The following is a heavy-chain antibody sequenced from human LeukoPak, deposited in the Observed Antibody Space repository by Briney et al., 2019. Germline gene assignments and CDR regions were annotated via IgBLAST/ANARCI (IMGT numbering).Heavy chain of an antibody. Sequence: GASVKVSCKASGYTFTGYYLYWVRQAPGQGLEWMGWINPNSGGTNYAQKFQGRVTMTRDTSISTAYMEVSRLRSDDTAVYYCAGDGITVTSFDYWGQGTLVTVSS. CDR3: AGDGITVTSFDY. D-gene: IGHD4-11*01. CDR2: INPNSGGT. CDR1: GYTFTGYY. V-gene: IGHV1-2*02. J-gene: IGHJ4*02.